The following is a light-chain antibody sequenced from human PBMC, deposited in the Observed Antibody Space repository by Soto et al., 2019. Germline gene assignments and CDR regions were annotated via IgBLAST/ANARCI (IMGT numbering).Light chain of an antibody. Sequence: QSALTQPASVSGSPGQSITISCTGTRSDVGGYNYVSWYQHHPGKAPKLLIYEVTTRPAEVSNRFSGSKSGITASLTISGLQSEDEADYDCSSYTRGSTVIFGGGTKVTVL. CDR3: SSYTRGSTVI. J-gene: IGLJ2*01. CDR2: EVT. V-gene: IGLV2-14*01. CDR1: RSDVGGYNY.